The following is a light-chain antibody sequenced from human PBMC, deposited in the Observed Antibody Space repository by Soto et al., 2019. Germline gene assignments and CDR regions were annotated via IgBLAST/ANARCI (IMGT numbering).Light chain of an antibody. CDR2: GAS. CDR1: QSISGN. J-gene: IGKJ5*01. Sequence: VLTQSPAILSVSQGERATLSCRANQSISGNLAWYQQKPGQAPRLLIYGASNRATGIPARFSGSGSGTDFTLTISSLEPEDFGVFYCQQRFDWPKITFGQGTRLEIK. V-gene: IGKV3-11*01. CDR3: QQRFDWPKIT.